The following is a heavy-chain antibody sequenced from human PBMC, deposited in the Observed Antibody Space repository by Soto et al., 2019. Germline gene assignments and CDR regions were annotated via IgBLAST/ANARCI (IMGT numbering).Heavy chain of an antibody. CDR2: ISAYGTTT. Sequence: QVQLVQSGTEVKKPGASVQVSCKASGYSFTTYGFNWVRQAPGQGLEWMGWISAYGTTTDYAQSLQGRVTLTTDTSTSTTYMELRSLRVDDTGVYYCTRDPGIAAPGRGLGDYWGQGTLVTVSS. CDR1: GYSFTTYG. J-gene: IGHJ4*02. V-gene: IGHV1-18*04. D-gene: IGHD6-13*01. CDR3: TRDPGIAAPGRGLGDY.